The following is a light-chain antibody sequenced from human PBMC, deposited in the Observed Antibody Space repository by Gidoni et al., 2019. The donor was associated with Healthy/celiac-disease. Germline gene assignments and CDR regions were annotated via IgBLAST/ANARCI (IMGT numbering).Light chain of an antibody. Sequence: DIQMTQAPSSLSASVGDRVTITCRASQSMSSYLNWYQQKPGKAPKLLSYAASSLQSGVPSRFSGSGSGTDFTLTISSLQPEDFATYYCQQSYSTPRSFGPGTNVDIK. CDR1: QSMSSY. CDR3: QQSYSTPRS. J-gene: IGKJ3*01. V-gene: IGKV1-39*01. CDR2: AAS.